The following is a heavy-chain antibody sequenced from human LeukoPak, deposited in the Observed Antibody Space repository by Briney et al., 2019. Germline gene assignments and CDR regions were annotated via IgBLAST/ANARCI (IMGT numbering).Heavy chain of an antibody. Sequence: SQTLSLTCTVSGGSISSGDYYWSWIRQPPGKLLAWIGYIYYSGSTYYNPSLKSRVTISVDTSKNQFSLKLSSVTAADTAVYYCARDRDYGDYGRPHAFDIWGQGTMVTVSS. D-gene: IGHD4-17*01. V-gene: IGHV4-30-4*01. CDR1: GGSISSGDYY. J-gene: IGHJ3*02. CDR2: IYYSGST. CDR3: ARDRDYGDYGRPHAFDI.